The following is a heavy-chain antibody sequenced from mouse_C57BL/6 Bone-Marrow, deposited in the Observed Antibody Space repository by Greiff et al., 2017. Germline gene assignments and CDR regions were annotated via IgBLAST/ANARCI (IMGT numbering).Heavy chain of an antibody. CDR2: ISRGGDYI. V-gene: IGHV5-9-1*02. J-gene: IGHJ2*01. CDR1: GFTFSSYA. Sequence: EVKLMESGEGLVKPGGSLKLSCAASGFTFSSYAMSWVRQTPEKRLEWVAYISRGGDYIYYADTVKGRFTISRDNARNTLYLQMSSLKSEDTAMYYCTRDGVLFFDYEDRGTTLTVTA. D-gene: IGHD1-1*02. CDR3: TRDGVLFFDY.